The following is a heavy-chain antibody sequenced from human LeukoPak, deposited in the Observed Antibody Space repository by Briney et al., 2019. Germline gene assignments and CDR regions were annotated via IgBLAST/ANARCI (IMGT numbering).Heavy chain of an antibody. D-gene: IGHD2-2*01. Sequence: GGFLRLSCAASGFTVSSNYMSWVRQAPGKGLEWVSVIYSGGSTYYADSVKGRFTISRDNSKNTLYLQMNSLRAEDTAVYYCARDRVREGYCSSTSCNASLDGMDVWGQGTTVTVSS. CDR1: GFTVSSNY. CDR2: IYSGGST. J-gene: IGHJ6*02. CDR3: ARDRVREGYCSSTSCNASLDGMDV. V-gene: IGHV3-66*01.